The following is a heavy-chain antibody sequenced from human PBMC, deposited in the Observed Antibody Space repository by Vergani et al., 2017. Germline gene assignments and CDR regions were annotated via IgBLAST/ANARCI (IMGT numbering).Heavy chain of an antibody. Sequence: VQLVESGGGLVQPGGSLRLSCAASGFTFSSYSMNWVRQAPGKGLEWVAFIRYDGSNKYYADSVKGRFTISRDNSKNTLYLQMNSLRAEDTAVYYCALLGYCSGGSCFTQPFFDYWGQGTLVTVSS. CDR1: GFTFSSYS. CDR3: ALLGYCSGGSCFTQPFFDY. CDR2: IRYDGSNK. V-gene: IGHV3-30*02. J-gene: IGHJ4*02. D-gene: IGHD2-15*01.